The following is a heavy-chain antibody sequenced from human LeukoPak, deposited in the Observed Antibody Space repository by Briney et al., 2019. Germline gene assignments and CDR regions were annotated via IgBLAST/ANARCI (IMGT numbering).Heavy chain of an antibody. Sequence: SETLSLTCSVSGGSISNNYWSWIRQTPGRGLEWIGYIYYSGSTNYNPSLKSRVTISVDTSKNQFSLKLRSVTAADPAVYYCTYGGMVSGDYWGHVTLVTGSS. CDR3: TYGGMVSGDY. CDR2: IYYSGST. J-gene: IGHJ4*01. D-gene: IGHD2-8*01. CDR1: GGSISNNY. V-gene: IGHV4-59*01.